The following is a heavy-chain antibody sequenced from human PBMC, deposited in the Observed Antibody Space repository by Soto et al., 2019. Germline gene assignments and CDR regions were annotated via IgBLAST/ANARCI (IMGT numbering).Heavy chain of an antibody. CDR2: INAGNGNT. J-gene: IGHJ6*02. Sequence: ASVKVSCKASGYTFTSYAMHWVRQAPGQRLEWMGWINAGNGNTKYSQKFQGRVTITRDTSASTAYMELSSLRSEDTAVYYCARVGCSSTSCYGAWYYYGMDVWGQGTTVTVSS. CDR1: GYTFTSYA. CDR3: ARVGCSSTSCYGAWYYYGMDV. V-gene: IGHV1-3*01. D-gene: IGHD2-2*01.